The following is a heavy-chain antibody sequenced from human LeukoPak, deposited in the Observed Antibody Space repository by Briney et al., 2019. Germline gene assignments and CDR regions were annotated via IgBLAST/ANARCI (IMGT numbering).Heavy chain of an antibody. J-gene: IGHJ4*02. CDR2: IYYTGST. Sequence: PSETLSLTCTVSGGSISNYYWSWIRQPPGKGLEWIGYIYYTGSTNYNPSLKSRVTISVDTSKNHFSLKLSSVTAADTAVYYCARGYSSNWYYFDYWGQGTLVTVSS. CDR1: GGSISNYY. CDR3: ARGYSSNWYYFDY. D-gene: IGHD6-13*01. V-gene: IGHV4-59*08.